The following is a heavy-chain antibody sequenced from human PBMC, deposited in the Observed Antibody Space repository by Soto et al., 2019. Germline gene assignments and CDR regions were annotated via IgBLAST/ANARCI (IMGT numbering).Heavy chain of an antibody. V-gene: IGHV4-59*02. D-gene: IGHD3-16*02. CDR3: ARLAPRYRIRDYNYYSLDF. CDR2: INYSGST. Sequence: QVSLQESGPGLVKPSETLSLTCTVSGGSVSNYYWTWIRQPPGKGLEWISYINYSGSTDHSPSPKSRVTISLDTSKNQFSLRLISVTAADTAVYYCARLAPRYRIRDYNYYSLDFWGQGTTVIVSS. CDR1: GGSVSNYY. J-gene: IGHJ6*02.